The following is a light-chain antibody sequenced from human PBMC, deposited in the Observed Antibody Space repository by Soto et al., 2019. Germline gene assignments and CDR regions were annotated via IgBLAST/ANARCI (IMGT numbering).Light chain of an antibody. CDR1: QHISTW. V-gene: IGKV1-12*01. J-gene: IGKJ1*01. Sequence: DIQMTQSPSSVSASVGDRVTITCRASQHISTWLTWYQQKPGKAPKLLIYDASNLETGVPSRFSGSGSGTDFTLTISSLQPEDVATYYCQKYNSAPWTFGQGTKVDIK. CDR3: QKYNSAPWT. CDR2: DAS.